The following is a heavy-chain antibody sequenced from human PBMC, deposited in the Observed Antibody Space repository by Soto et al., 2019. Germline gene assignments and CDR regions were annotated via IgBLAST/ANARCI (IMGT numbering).Heavy chain of an antibody. V-gene: IGHV4-59*01. CDR1: GGSISSYY. CDR3: AMHLRPIARGGFDT. J-gene: IGHJ5*02. D-gene: IGHD2-21*01. CDR2: MFYTGTT. Sequence: PSETLSLTCTVSGGSISSYYWGWVRQVPGRGLECIAYMFYTGTTYYNPSLKSRVTISLDPPKNQFSLKLNSVTAADTAVYYCAMHLRPIARGGFDTWGQGTLVSVSS.